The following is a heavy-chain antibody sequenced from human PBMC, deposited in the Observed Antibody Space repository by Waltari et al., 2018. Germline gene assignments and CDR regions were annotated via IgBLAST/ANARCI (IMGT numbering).Heavy chain of an antibody. Sequence: QVQLVQSGAEVKKPGASVKVSCKASGYTFTGYYMHWVRQAPGQGLEWMGWINPNSGGTNYARKFQGRVTMTRDTSISTAYMELSRLRSDDTAVYYCAREGASHLNWFDPWGQGTLVTVSS. CDR2: INPNSGGT. D-gene: IGHD2-2*01. CDR1: GYTFTGYY. CDR3: AREGASHLNWFDP. J-gene: IGHJ5*02. V-gene: IGHV1-2*02.